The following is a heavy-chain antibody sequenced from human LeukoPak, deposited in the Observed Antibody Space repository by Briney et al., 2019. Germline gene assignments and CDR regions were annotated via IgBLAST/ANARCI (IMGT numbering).Heavy chain of an antibody. Sequence: PGGSLRLSCAASRFIFPSTGMHWVRQAPGKGLEWVAFIRYDGSNKYYADSVKGRFTISRDNSKNTLYLDMNSLRTEDTALYYCAKGGEYSTSWDDTFDIWGQGTMVTVSS. CDR1: RFIFPSTG. CDR2: IRYDGSNK. V-gene: IGHV3-30*02. D-gene: IGHD2-2*01. CDR3: AKGGEYSTSWDDTFDI. J-gene: IGHJ3*02.